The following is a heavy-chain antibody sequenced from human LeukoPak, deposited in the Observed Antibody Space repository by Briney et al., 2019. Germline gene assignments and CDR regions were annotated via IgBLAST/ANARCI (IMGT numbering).Heavy chain of an antibody. CDR2: ISGSGGSI. J-gene: IGHJ4*02. V-gene: IGHV3-23*01. CDR3: AKGTGASGHYSSYFDS. Sequence: PGGSLRLSCAASGFTFTTYAMSWVRQAPGKGLEWVSTISGSGGSIYYADSVKGRFSISRDNSKNTLFMQMNSLTADDTAVYYCAKGTGASGHYSSYFDSWGQGTLVTVSS. D-gene: IGHD3-22*01. CDR1: GFTFTTYA.